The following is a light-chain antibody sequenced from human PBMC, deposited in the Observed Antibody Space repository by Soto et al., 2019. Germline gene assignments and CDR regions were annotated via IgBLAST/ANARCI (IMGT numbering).Light chain of an antibody. CDR2: GIT. CDR3: NSFMTSSTLDEI. J-gene: IGLJ2*01. CDR1: STDIGAYNY. V-gene: IGLV2-14*03. Sequence: QSALTQTASVSGSPGQSITISCTGTSTDIGAYNYVSWYQHHPGKAPKLLIYGITNRPPGVSNHFFGYKSDNTAYLTISGLQAEDEDDYDCNSFMTSSTLDEIFGGGTKLTVL.